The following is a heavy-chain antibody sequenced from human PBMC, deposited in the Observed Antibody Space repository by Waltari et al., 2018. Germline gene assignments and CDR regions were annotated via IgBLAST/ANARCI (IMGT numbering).Heavy chain of an antibody. CDR3: ARGAAGTCPCPLSIDY. J-gene: IGHJ4*02. CDR1: GYTFTSYG. D-gene: IGHD6-13*01. V-gene: IGHV1-18*01. Sequence: QVQLVQSGAEVKKPGASVKVSCKASGYTFTSYGISWVRPAPRQGLEWTGWISAYNGNTTYPQKLQGRVTMTTDTSTSTAYMELRSLRSDDTAVYYCARGAAGTCPCPLSIDYWGQGTLVTVSS. CDR2: ISAYNGNT.